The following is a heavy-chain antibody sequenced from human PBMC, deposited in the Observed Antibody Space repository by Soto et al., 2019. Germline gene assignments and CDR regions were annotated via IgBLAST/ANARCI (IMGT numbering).Heavy chain of an antibody. Sequence: GGSLRLSCAASGFTFSSYGMHWVRQAPGKGLEWVAVISYDGSNKYYADSVKGRFTISRDNSKNTLYLQMNSLRAEDTAVYYCAKDGPAYDSSGYYPDYWGQGTLVTVSS. CDR2: ISYDGSNK. CDR1: GFTFSSYG. V-gene: IGHV3-30*18. CDR3: AKDGPAYDSSGYYPDY. D-gene: IGHD3-22*01. J-gene: IGHJ4*02.